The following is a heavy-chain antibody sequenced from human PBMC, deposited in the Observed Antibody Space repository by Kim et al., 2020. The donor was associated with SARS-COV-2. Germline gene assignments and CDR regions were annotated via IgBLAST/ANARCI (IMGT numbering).Heavy chain of an antibody. CDR2: SSAYNGDT. CDR3: ARDRRYYDILPGPPMDV. V-gene: IGHV1-18*01. J-gene: IGHJ6*02. Sequence: ASVKVSCKASGFTFTSYGFTWVRLAPGQGLEWMGWSSAYNGDTKYARKLQGRVSMTTDTSTTTVYMELRSLTADDTAVYYCARDRRYYDILPGPPMDVWGQGTKVTVSS. D-gene: IGHD3-9*01. CDR1: GFTFTSYG.